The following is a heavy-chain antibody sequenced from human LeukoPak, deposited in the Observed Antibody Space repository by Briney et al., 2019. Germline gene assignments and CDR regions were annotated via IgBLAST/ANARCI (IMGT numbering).Heavy chain of an antibody. J-gene: IGHJ3*02. CDR1: GFSFSSYT. D-gene: IGHD1-26*01. Sequence: GGSLRLSCAASGFSFSSYTMNWVRQAPGKGLEWVSIISSSSSYMYYADSVKGRFTISRDNAKNALYLQMNSLRAEDTAVYYCAREEGGAGLYGFDIWGQGTMVTVSS. CDR2: ISSSSSYM. V-gene: IGHV3-21*01. CDR3: AREEGGAGLYGFDI.